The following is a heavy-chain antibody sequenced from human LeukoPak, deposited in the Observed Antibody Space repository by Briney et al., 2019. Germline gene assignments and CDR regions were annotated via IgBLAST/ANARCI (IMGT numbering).Heavy chain of an antibody. CDR2: ISAYNGNT. V-gene: IGHV1-18*01. D-gene: IGHD2-15*01. J-gene: IGHJ5*02. CDR3: AREEDTYPIWFDP. CDR1: GYTFTSYG. Sequence: ASVKVSCKASGYTFTSYGISWVRQAPGQGLEWMGWISAYNGNTNYAQKLQGRVTMTTDTSTSTAYMELRSLRSDDTAVYYRAREEDTYPIWFDPWGQGTLVAVSS.